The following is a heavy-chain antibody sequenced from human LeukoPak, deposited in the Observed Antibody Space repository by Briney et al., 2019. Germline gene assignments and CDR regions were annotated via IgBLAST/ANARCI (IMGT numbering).Heavy chain of an antibody. V-gene: IGHV3-23*01. CDR3: TKGSASSRPYFFDY. Sequence: PGESLRLSCGASGFTFSNYAMTRVRQAPGKGLEWVSSITGSGGDTYHADSVKGRFTISRDNSKNTLYLQMNSLRAEDTALYYCTKGSASSRPYFFDYWGQGILVTVSS. D-gene: IGHD2-15*01. CDR1: GFTFSNYA. CDR2: ITGSGGDT. J-gene: IGHJ4*02.